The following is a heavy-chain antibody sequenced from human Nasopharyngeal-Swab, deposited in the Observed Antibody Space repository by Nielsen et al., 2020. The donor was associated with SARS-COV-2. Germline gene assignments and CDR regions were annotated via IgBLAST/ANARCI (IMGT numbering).Heavy chain of an antibody. J-gene: IGHJ4*02. Sequence: GGSLRLSCAASGFTSSDYYMSWIRQAPGKGLEWVSYSSSSSTYTNYAASVWGRFTISRDPSKNRVYLQMTTLRADDTALYFCTRVLTGHIVQWNPSPYWGQGTLVTVSS. V-gene: IGHV3-11*05. D-gene: IGHD1-14*01. CDR2: SSSSSTYT. CDR1: GFTSSDYY. CDR3: TRVLTGHIVQWNPSPY.